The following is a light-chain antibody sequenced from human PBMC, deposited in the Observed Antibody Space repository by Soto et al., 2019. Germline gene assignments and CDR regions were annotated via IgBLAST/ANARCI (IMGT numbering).Light chain of an antibody. V-gene: IGLV1-40*01. J-gene: IGLJ1*01. Sequence: QSVPTQPPSVSGAPGQRVTISCSGSSSNIGAGYDVQWYRQFPGTAPKLIIYANSDRPSGVPDRFSGSNSGTSASLAITGLQAEDEADYYCQSYDSSLIVSKVFGTGTKVTVL. CDR2: ANS. CDR1: SSNIGAGYD. CDR3: QSYDSSLIVSKV.